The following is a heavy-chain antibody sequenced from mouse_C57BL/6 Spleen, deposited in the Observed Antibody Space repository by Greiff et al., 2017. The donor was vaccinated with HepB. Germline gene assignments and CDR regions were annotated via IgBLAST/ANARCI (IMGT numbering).Heavy chain of an antibody. Sequence: EVKLMESGGGLVQPGGSMKLSCVASGFTFSNYWMNWVRQSPEKGLEWVAQIRLKSDNYATHYAESVKGRFTISRDDSKSSVYLQMNNLRAEDTGIYYCTGPFYYGSSWAMDYWGQGTSVTVSS. J-gene: IGHJ4*01. CDR1: GFTFSNYW. CDR2: IRLKSDNYAT. D-gene: IGHD1-1*01. CDR3: TGPFYYGSSWAMDY. V-gene: IGHV6-3*01.